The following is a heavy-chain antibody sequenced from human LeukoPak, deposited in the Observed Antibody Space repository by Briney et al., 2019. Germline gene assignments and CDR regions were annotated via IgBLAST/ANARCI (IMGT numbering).Heavy chain of an antibody. CDR3: ARDSGDSSGYYPGY. CDR1: GFTFSSYG. J-gene: IGHJ4*02. D-gene: IGHD3-22*01. V-gene: IGHV3-30*03. Sequence: GRSLRLSCAASGFTFSSYGMHWVRQAPGKGLEWVAVISYDGSNKYYADSVKGRFTISRDNSKNTLYLQMNSLRVEDTAVYYCARDSGDSSGYYPGYWGQGTLVTVSS. CDR2: ISYDGSNK.